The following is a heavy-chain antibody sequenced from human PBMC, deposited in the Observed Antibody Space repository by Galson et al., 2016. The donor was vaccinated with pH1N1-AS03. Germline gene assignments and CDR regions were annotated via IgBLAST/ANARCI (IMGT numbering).Heavy chain of an antibody. J-gene: IGHJ6*02. V-gene: IGHV1-2*06. D-gene: IGHD2-15*01. CDR1: GYIFTDYY. CDR2: INPDSGAT. CDR3: ARDYCSGGSCYWLGARWGLGG. Sequence: SVKVSCKAPGYIFTDYYLHWVRQAPGQELEWMGRINPDSGATSYAQKFEGRVTMTRDTYTNTAYMTLSRLRPDDTAVYFCARDYCSGGSCYWLGARWGLGGWGQGTTVTVSS.